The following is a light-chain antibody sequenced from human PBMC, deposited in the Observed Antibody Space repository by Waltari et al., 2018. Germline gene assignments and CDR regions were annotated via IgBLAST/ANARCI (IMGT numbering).Light chain of an antibody. CDR1: SSNLGRNT. J-gene: IGLJ2*01. CDR3: AAWDDSLNGPV. V-gene: IGLV1-44*01. Sequence: QSVLTQPHSASGTPGQRATISCSGSSSNLGRNTLNWYQQLPGTAPKRLIYSNNQRPSGVPERFSGSKSGTSASLAISGLQSEDGADYYCAAWDDSLNGPVFGGGTKLTVL. CDR2: SNN.